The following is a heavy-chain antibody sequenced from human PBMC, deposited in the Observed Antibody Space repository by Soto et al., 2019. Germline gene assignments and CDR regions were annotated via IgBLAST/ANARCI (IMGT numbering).Heavy chain of an antibody. CDR1: GFTFSFYA. J-gene: IGHJ3*02. D-gene: IGHD4-17*01. CDR2: IRASGGGT. CDR3: GRDPNGDYVGAFDM. Sequence: EVQLLESGGGLVQSGGSLRLSCAASGFTFSFYAMTWVRQAPGRGLEWVSSIRASGGGTSYADSVKGRFTISRDNSRNTLYLQMNSLRAEDTAVYYCGRDPNGDYVGAFDMWGQGTMVTVSS. V-gene: IGHV3-23*01.